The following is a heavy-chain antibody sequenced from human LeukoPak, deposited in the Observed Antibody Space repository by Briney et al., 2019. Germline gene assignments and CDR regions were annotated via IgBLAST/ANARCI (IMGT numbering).Heavy chain of an antibody. J-gene: IGHJ4*02. Sequence: SGPTLVNPTQTLTLTCTFSGFSLSTSGVGVGWIRQPPGKALEWLSLIYWNDDKRYSPSLKSRLTITKDTSKHQVVLTMTNMDPVDTATYYCAHSVLYGYSSGWYSYYFDYWGQGTLVTVSS. CDR2: IYWNDDK. D-gene: IGHD6-19*01. CDR1: GFSLSTSGVG. CDR3: AHSVLYGYSSGWYSYYFDY. V-gene: IGHV2-5*01.